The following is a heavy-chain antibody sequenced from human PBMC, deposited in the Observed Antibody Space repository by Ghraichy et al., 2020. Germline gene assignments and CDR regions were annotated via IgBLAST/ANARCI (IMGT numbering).Heavy chain of an antibody. CDR1: GGSISSSSYY. CDR2: IYYSGST. V-gene: IGHV4-39*01. CDR3: ARPTVPHYYYYMDV. J-gene: IGHJ6*03. D-gene: IGHD4-11*01. Sequence: SETLSLTCTVSGGSISSSSYYWGWIRQPPGKGLEWIGSIYYSGSTYYNPSLKSRVTISVDTSKNQFSLKLSSVTAADTAVYYCARPTVPHYYYYMDVWGKGTTVTVSS.